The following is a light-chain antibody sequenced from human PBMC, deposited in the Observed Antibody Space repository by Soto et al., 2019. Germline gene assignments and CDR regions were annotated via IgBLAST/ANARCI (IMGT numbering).Light chain of an antibody. Sequence: EIVLTQSPATLSLSPGERGTLSCRASQSVSSSLAWYQHKPGQAPRLLIYDASNRATVIPARFSGSGSGTDFTLTISSLEPEDFAVYYCQQRGNWPGTFGGGTKVEIK. CDR2: DAS. V-gene: IGKV3-11*01. CDR1: QSVSSS. J-gene: IGKJ4*01. CDR3: QQRGNWPGT.